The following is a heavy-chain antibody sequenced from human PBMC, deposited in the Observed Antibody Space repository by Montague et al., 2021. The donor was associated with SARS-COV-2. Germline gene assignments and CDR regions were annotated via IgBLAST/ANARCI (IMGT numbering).Heavy chain of an antibody. J-gene: IGHJ4*02. D-gene: IGHD3-10*01. CDR1: GFTFSSYA. Sequence: SLRLSCAASGFTFSSYAMHWVRQAPGKGLEWVAVISYDGSNKYYADSVKGRFTISRDNSKNTLYLQTNSLRAEDTAVYYCARLHFDDPYYYGSGNLQLFDYWGQGTLVTVSS. CDR3: ARLHFDDPYYYGSGNLQLFDY. CDR2: ISYDGSNK. V-gene: IGHV3-30-3*01.